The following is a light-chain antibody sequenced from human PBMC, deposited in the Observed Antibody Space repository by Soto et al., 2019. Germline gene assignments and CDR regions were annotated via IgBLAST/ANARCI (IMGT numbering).Light chain of an antibody. CDR3: SSFTVSPVV. Sequence: QSVMTQPPSVSAAPGQKVTISCSGSSSNIGGNSVSWYQQLPGTAPKLLIYDDNKRPSGIPDRFSGSKSGTSATLGITGFQTGDEADYYCSSFTVSPVVFGGGTKLTVL. V-gene: IGLV1-51*01. CDR1: SSNIGGNS. J-gene: IGLJ2*01. CDR2: DDN.